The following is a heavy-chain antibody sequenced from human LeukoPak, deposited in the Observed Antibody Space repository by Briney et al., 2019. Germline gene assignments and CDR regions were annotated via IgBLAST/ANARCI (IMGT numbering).Heavy chain of an antibody. CDR1: GGSVNRGSFY. CDR3: ARHEGSYYDKSGYTFDR. D-gene: IGHD3-22*01. CDR2: IHHSGNT. J-gene: IGHJ4*02. Sequence: SETLSLTCTVSGGSVNRGSFYWAWVRQPPGKGLEWIGCIHHSGNTYYNPSLKSRITISIDTSQNQFSLNLSSVTAKDRAVYYCARHEGSYYDKSGYTFDRWGQGTLVIVSS. V-gene: IGHV4-39*01.